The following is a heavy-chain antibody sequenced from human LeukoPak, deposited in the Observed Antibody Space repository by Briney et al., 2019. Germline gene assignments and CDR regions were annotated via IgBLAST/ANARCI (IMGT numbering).Heavy chain of an antibody. D-gene: IGHD3-22*01. CDR3: ARYYDSSGSFDY. J-gene: IGHJ4*02. V-gene: IGHV4-39*07. CDR1: GGSISSSSYY. CDR2: IYYSGST. Sequence: SETLSLTCTVSGGSISSSSYYWGWIRQPPGKGLEWIGSIYYSGSTYYNPSLKSRVTISVDTSKNQFSLKLSSVTAADTAVYYCARYYDSSGSFDYWGQGTLVTVSS.